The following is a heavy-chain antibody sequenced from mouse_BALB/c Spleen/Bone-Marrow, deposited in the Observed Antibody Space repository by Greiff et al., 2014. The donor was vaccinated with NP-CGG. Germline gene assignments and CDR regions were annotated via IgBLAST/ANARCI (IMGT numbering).Heavy chain of an antibody. CDR2: IRSKSNNYAT. CDR1: GFTFNTYA. D-gene: IGHD2-4*01. CDR3: VRQNYDYAWFAY. V-gene: IGHV10-1*02. Sequence: EVQGVESGGGLVQPKGSLKLSCAASGFTFNTYAMNWVRQAPGKGLEWVARIRSKSNNYATYYADSVKDRSTISRDDSQSMLYLQMNNLKTEDTAMYYCVRQNYDYAWFAYWGQGTLVTVSA. J-gene: IGHJ3*01.